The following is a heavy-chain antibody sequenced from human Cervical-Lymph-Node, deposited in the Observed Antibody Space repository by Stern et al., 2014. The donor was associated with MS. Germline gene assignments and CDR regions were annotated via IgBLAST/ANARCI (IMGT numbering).Heavy chain of an antibody. CDR2: TNPSGGST. V-gene: IGHV1-46*01. CDR3: AIGAFDI. J-gene: IGHJ3*02. CDR1: GYTFTNFY. Sequence: QMQLVQSGAEVKKPGASVKVSCKASGYTFTNFYMHWVRQAPGQGLEWMGITNPSGGSTSFAQKFQGSVTMTRDTSTSTVYMELSSLRSEDTAVYYCAIGAFDIWGQGTMVTVSS.